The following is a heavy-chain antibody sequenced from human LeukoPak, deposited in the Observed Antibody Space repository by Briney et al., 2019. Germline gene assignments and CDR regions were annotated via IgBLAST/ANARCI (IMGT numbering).Heavy chain of an antibody. V-gene: IGHV4-38-2*02. CDR1: GYSISSGYY. J-gene: IGHJ6*04. CDR2: IYHSGST. Sequence: SETLSLTCAVSGYSISSGYYWGWIRLPPGKGLEWIGSIYHSGSTYYNPSLKSRVTISVDTSKNQFSLKLSSVTAADTAVYYCAREVGCSGGRCYPYYYYYYGMDVWGKGTTVTVSS. CDR3: AREVGCSGGRCYPYYYYYYGMDV. D-gene: IGHD2-15*01.